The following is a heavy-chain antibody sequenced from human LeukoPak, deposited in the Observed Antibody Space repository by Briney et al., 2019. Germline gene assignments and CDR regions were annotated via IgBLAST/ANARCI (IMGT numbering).Heavy chain of an antibody. CDR2: ISSSSSSTI. V-gene: IGHV3-48*01. D-gene: IGHD4-11*01. Sequence: GGSLRLSCAASGFTFSSYSMNWVRQAPGKGLEWVSYISSSSSSTIYYADSVKGRFTISRDNAKNSLYLQMNSLRAEDTAVYYCARSTFTVTTLDPPPVPYYMDVWGKGTTVTVSS. J-gene: IGHJ6*03. CDR1: GFTFSSYS. CDR3: ARSTFTVTTLDPPPVPYYMDV.